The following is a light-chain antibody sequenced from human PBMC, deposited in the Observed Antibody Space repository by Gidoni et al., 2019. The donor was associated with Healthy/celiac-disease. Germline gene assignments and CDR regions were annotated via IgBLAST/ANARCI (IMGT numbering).Light chain of an antibody. CDR2: GKN. Sequence: SSELTQHPAVSVALGQTVRITCQGDSLRSYYAIWYQQKPGQAPVLVIYGKNNRPSGIPDRFSGSSSGNTASLTITGAQAEDEADYYCNSRDSSGNHVVFGGGTKLTV. V-gene: IGLV3-19*01. CDR1: SLRSYY. J-gene: IGLJ2*01. CDR3: NSRDSSGNHVV.